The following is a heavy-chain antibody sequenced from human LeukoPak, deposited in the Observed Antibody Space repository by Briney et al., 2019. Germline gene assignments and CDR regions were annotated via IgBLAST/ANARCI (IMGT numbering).Heavy chain of an antibody. CDR3: ARSTLGSGTQNTMYYFDY. D-gene: IGHD3-10*01. J-gene: IGHJ4*02. CDR2: INPSGGST. V-gene: IGHV1-46*01. CDR1: GCTFTSYY. Sequence: GASVKVSCKASGCTFTSYYMHWVRQAPGQGLEWMGIINPSGGSTSYAQKFQGRVTMTRDTSTSTVYMELSSLRSEDTAVYYCARSTLGSGTQNTMYYFDYWGQGTLVTVSS.